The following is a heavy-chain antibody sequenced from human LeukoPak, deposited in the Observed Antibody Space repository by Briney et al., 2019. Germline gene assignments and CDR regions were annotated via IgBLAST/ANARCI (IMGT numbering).Heavy chain of an antibody. Sequence: GSXRLSCAASGFTFSSYAMHWVRQAPGKGLEWVAVISYDGSNKYYADSVKGRFTISRDNSKNTLYLQMNSLRAEDTAVYYCARWDYYDSSGYYLASLDYWGQGTLVTVSS. CDR3: ARWDYYDSSGYYLASLDY. J-gene: IGHJ4*02. D-gene: IGHD3-22*01. CDR2: ISYDGSNK. V-gene: IGHV3-30-3*01. CDR1: GFTFSSYA.